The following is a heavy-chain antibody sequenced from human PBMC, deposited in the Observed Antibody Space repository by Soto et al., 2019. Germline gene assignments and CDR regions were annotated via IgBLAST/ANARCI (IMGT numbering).Heavy chain of an antibody. J-gene: IGHJ3*02. CDR2: IDTYGSAT. D-gene: IGHD6-19*01. V-gene: IGHV3-74*01. CDR1: AFTFSNYY. CDR3: VRVLKSIGWDNDVFDI. Sequence: GGSLRLSCAASAFTFSNYYMHWVRQAPGKGLVWVSRIDTYGSATKYADSVEGRFTISKDNAANTLYLQMNNLRADDTAVYYCVRVLKSIGWDNDVFDIWGQGTMVTVSS.